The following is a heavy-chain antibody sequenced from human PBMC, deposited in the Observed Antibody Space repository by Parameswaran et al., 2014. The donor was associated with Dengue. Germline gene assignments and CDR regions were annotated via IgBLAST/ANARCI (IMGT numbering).Heavy chain of an antibody. J-gene: IGHJ4*02. CDR2: ISAYNSNT. D-gene: IGHD3-9*01. CDR3: TRDPPPDVLNLSLTGSRSDVDC. Sequence: WVRQAPGQGLDWMAWISAYNSNTNFAQNLQGRVTMTTDTSTSTAYTELRSLRSDDTAVYCCTRDPPPDVLNLSLTGSRSDVDCWGQGTLVTVSS. V-gene: IGHV1-18*01.